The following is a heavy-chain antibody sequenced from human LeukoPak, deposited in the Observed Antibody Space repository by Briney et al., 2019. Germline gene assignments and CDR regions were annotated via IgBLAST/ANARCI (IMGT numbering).Heavy chain of an antibody. Sequence: GGSLRLSCAASGFTFSDYYMSWIRQAPGKGLEWVSYISSSGSTIYYADSVKGRFTISRDNAKNSLYLQMNSLRAEDTAVYYCARDQRKYYYDSSGYSSDGYYYYGMDVWGQGTTVTVSS. V-gene: IGHV3-11*01. D-gene: IGHD3-22*01. CDR1: GFTFSDYY. J-gene: IGHJ6*02. CDR2: ISSSGSTI. CDR3: ARDQRKYYYDSSGYSSDGYYYYGMDV.